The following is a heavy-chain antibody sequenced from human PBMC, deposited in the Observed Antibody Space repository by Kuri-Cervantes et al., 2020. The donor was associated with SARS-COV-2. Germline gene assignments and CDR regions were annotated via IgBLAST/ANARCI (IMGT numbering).Heavy chain of an antibody. Sequence: GESLKISCAASGFTFSSYSMNWVRQAPGKGLEWVSSISSSSSYIYYADSVKGRFTISRDNAKNSLYLQMNSLRAEDTAVYYCAEDPAIVLMVYAIPSFDYWGQGTLVTVSS. CDR3: AEDPAIVLMVYAIPSFDY. J-gene: IGHJ4*02. CDR2: ISSSSSYI. CDR1: GFTFSSYS. V-gene: IGHV3-21*01. D-gene: IGHD2-8*01.